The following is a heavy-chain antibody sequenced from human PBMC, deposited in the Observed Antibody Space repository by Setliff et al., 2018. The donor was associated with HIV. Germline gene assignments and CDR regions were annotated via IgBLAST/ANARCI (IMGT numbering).Heavy chain of an antibody. CDR2: IYHSGST. D-gene: IGHD3-10*01. V-gene: IGHV4-59*08. J-gene: IGHJ4*02. CDR3: ARHYFGSGSPFGY. CDR1: GGSITGYY. Sequence: SETLSLTCNVSGGSITGYYWSWIRQSPEKRLEWIGYIYHSGSTNYSPSLKSRVSISVDTSKNQFSLRVNSVNAADTAVYYCARHYFGSGSPFGYWGQGAPVTVSS.